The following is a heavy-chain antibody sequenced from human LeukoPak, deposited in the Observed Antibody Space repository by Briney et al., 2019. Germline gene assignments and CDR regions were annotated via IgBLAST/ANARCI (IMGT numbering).Heavy chain of an antibody. CDR1: GGSISSSNYY. Sequence: TSETLSLTCTVSGGSISSSNYYWGWIRQPPGKGLEWIGSILYSGTTYYNPSLESRITISVDTSKNQVSLKLNSVTAADTAVFNCARHLRVGARQEFDYWGQGTQVTVSS. J-gene: IGHJ4*02. CDR3: ARHLRVGARQEFDY. CDR2: ILYSGTT. V-gene: IGHV4-39*01. D-gene: IGHD5/OR15-5a*01.